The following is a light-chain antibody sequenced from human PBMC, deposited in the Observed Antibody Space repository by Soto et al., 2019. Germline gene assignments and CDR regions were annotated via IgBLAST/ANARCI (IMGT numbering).Light chain of an antibody. Sequence: QSVLTQPASVSRSPGQSITISCTGTSSDIGAYNYVSWYQQHPGKAPKLMIYDVNIRTSGVSNRFSGSKSGNTASLTISGLQAEDEADYYCTSWTTSTTMIFGGGTKLTVL. J-gene: IGLJ2*01. CDR2: DVN. CDR1: SSDIGAYNY. V-gene: IGLV2-14*03. CDR3: TSWTTSTTMI.